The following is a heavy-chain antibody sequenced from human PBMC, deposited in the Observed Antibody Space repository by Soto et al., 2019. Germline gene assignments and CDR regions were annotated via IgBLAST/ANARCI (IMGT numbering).Heavy chain of an antibody. CDR1: GGSISSSSYY. D-gene: IGHD3-3*01. Sequence: PSETLSLTCTVSGGSISSSSYYWGWIRQPPGKGLEWIGSIYYSGSTYYNPSLESRVTISVDTSKNQFSLKLSSVTAADTAVYYCARRSEFGVVRYYYGMDVWGQGTTVTVSS. CDR2: IYYSGST. J-gene: IGHJ6*02. CDR3: ARRSEFGVVRYYYGMDV. V-gene: IGHV4-39*01.